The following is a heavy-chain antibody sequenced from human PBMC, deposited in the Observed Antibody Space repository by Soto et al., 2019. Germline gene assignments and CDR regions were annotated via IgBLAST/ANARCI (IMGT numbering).Heavy chain of an antibody. J-gene: IGHJ3*02. CDR3: ARKGLLWFGEDLDAFDI. CDR2: IYYSGST. Sequence: SETLSLTCTVSGGSISSYYWSWIRQPPGKGLEWIGYIYYSGSTNYNPSLKSRVTISVDTSKNQFSLKLSSVTAADTAVYYCARKGLLWFGEDLDAFDIWGQGTMVTVSS. D-gene: IGHD3-10*01. CDR1: GGSISSYY. V-gene: IGHV4-59*01.